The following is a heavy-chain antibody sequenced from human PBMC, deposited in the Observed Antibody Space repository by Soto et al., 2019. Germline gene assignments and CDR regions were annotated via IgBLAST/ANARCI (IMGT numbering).Heavy chain of an antibody. V-gene: IGHV4-4*02. CDR2: ISHSGTS. D-gene: IGHD3-9*01. CDR1: GGSISSSHW. J-gene: IGHJ3*01. CDR3: ARVVLTITRGAFDA. Sequence: QVQLQESGPGLVKPSGTLSLTCAVSGGSISSSHWWTWVRQSPGKGLEYIGDISHSGTSNSNPSLKSRVTLSVDKSKNHFSLTLTSATAADTAVYYCARVVLTITRGAFDAWGQGTLVIVSS.